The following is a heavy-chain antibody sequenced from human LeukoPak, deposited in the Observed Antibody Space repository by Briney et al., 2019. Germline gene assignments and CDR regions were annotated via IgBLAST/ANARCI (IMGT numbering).Heavy chain of an antibody. CDR2: IKEDGSEK. J-gene: IGHJ5*02. CDR1: GFTFSNYW. V-gene: IGHV3-7*01. Sequence: PGGSLRLSCAASGFTFSNYWMSWVRQAPGKGLEWVANIKEDGSEKYYVDSVKGRFTISRDNAKNSLYLQMNSLRAEDTAVYYCARMAGLSWFDPWGQVTLVTVSS. D-gene: IGHD5-24*01. CDR3: ARMAGLSWFDP.